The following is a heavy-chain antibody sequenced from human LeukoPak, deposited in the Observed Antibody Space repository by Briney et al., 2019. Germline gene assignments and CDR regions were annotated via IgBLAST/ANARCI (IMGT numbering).Heavy chain of an antibody. CDR3: AREDYYGSGSYYNENWYFDP. V-gene: IGHV3-11*06. CDR1: GFTLSDYY. CDR2: ISSSSSYT. J-gene: IGHJ2*01. Sequence: PGGSLRLSCAASGFTLSDYYMSWIRQAPGKGLEWVSYISSSSSYTNYADSVKGRFTISRDNAKNSLYLQMNSLRAEDTAVYYCAREDYYGSGSYYNENWYFDPWGRGTLVTVSS. D-gene: IGHD3-10*01.